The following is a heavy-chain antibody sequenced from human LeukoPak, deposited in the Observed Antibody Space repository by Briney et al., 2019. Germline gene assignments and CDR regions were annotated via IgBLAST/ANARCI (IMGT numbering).Heavy chain of an antibody. V-gene: IGHV1-8*03. D-gene: IGHD3-22*01. CDR3: ARDTRSYYDSSGYYDY. Sequence: ASVKASCKASGYTFTTYDINWVRQAPGQGLEWVGWVNPNNGDTGCAQKFQGRVTITRDTSIRTAYMELSSLRSEDTAVYYCARDTRSYYDSSGYYDYWGQGTLVTVSS. J-gene: IGHJ4*02. CDR2: VNPNNGDT. CDR1: GYTFTTYD.